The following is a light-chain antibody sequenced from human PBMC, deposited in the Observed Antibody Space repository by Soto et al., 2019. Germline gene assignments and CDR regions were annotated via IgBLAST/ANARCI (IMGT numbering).Light chain of an antibody. J-gene: IGLJ1*01. CDR3: SSYSSSSTLV. V-gene: IGLV2-14*01. CDR2: EVS. CDR1: SSDVGGYNY. Sequence: QSALTQPASVSGSPGQSITIACSGTSSDVGGYNYVSWFQQHPGKAPKLLIYEVSKRPSGVSNRFSASKSGNTASLTISGLQAEDEATYYCSSYSSSSTLVIGTGTKVTVL.